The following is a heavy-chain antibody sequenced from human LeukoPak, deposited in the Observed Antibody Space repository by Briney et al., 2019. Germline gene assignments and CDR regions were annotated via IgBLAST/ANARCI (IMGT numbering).Heavy chain of an antibody. CDR2: INPNSGGT. Sequence: ASVKVSCKASGYTFTGYYMHWVRQAPGQGLEWMGWINPNSGGTNYAQKFQGRVTMTRDTSISTAYMELSRLRSDDTAVYYCAGQEYTQGYCSSTSCFNRADWFDPWGQGTLVTVSS. V-gene: IGHV1-2*02. CDR1: GYTFTGYY. CDR3: AGQEYTQGYCSSTSCFNRADWFDP. J-gene: IGHJ5*02. D-gene: IGHD2-2*01.